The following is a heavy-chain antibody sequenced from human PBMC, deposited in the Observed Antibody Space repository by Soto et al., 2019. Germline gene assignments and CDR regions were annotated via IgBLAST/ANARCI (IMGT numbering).Heavy chain of an antibody. CDR2: IIPILGIA. D-gene: IGHD2-15*01. J-gene: IGHJ6*03. CDR3: ARDVRPDCSGGSCYLGPSYYYMDV. Sequence: ASVKVSCKASGGTFSSYTISWVRQAPGQGLEWMGRIIPILGIANYAQKFQGRVTITADKSTSTAYMELSSLRSEDTAVYYCARDVRPDCSGGSCYLGPSYYYMDVWGKGTTVTVSS. CDR1: GGTFSSYT. V-gene: IGHV1-69*04.